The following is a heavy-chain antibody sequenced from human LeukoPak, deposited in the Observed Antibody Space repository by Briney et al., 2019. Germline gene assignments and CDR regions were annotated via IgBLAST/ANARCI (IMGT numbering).Heavy chain of an antibody. J-gene: IGHJ4*02. CDR2: IYYSGST. CDR1: GGFISSYY. D-gene: IGHD5-18*01. CDR3: ARHFQGYGLYYFDY. V-gene: IGHV4-59*08. Sequence: PSETLSLTCTVSGGFISSYYWSWIRQPPGKGLEWIGYIYYSGSTNYNPSLKSRVTISVDTSKNQFSPKLSSVTAADTAVYYCARHFQGYGLYYFDYWGQGTLVTVSS.